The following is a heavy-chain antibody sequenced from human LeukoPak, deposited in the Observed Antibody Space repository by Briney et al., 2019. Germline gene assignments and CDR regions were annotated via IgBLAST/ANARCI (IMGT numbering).Heavy chain of an antibody. CDR2: INPSGGST. CDR1: GYTFNSYE. J-gene: IGHJ6*03. V-gene: IGHV1-46*02. D-gene: IGHD3-9*01. Sequence: GASVKVSCKASGYTFNSYEINWVRQAPGQGLEWMGIINPSGGSTSYAQKFQGRVTMTRDMSTSTVYMELSSLRSEDTAVYYCARQVLRYFDWLPSHYYYYMDVWGKGTTVTVSS. CDR3: ARQVLRYFDWLPSHYYYYMDV.